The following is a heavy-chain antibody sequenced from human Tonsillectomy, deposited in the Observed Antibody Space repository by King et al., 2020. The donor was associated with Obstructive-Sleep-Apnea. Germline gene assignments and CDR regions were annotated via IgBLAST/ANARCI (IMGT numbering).Heavy chain of an antibody. V-gene: IGHV3-33*01. CDR3: AREIVGGAFDT. CDR1: GFTFSTYG. D-gene: IGHD3-16*01. J-gene: IGHJ3*02. CDR2: IWYDGSNK. Sequence: VQLVESGGGVVQPGRSLRLSCDASGFTFSTYGMHWVRQAPGKGLEWVAVIWYDGSNKNYVDSVKGRFTISRDNSKNTLYLNMNSLRGEDTAVYYCAREIVGGAFDTWGQGTLVTVSS.